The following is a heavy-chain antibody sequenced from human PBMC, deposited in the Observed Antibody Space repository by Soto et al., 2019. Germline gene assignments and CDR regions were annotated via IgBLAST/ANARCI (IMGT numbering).Heavy chain of an antibody. Sequence: QVQLVESGGGVVQPGRSLRRSCAASGFTFSSYGMHWVRQAPGKGLEWVAVISYDGSNKYYADSVKGRFTISRDNSKNTLYLEMNSQRAEDSAVYYCAKASTSSEIDYWGQETLVTVSS. V-gene: IGHV3-30*18. CDR3: AKASTSSEIDY. CDR1: GFTFSSYG. CDR2: ISYDGSNK. J-gene: IGHJ4*02. D-gene: IGHD2-2*01.